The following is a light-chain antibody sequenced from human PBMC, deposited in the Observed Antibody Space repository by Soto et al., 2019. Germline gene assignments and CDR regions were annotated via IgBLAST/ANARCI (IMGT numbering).Light chain of an antibody. Sequence: QSVLTQPASVSGSPGQSITISCTGTSSDVGRYNYVSWYQQYPGKAPKLMIYEVSNRPSGVSNRFSASKSANTASLTISGLQAEDEADYYCTSYTTTTTWVFGGGTKVTVL. J-gene: IGLJ3*02. CDR3: TSYTTTTTWV. V-gene: IGLV2-14*01. CDR1: SSDVGRYNY. CDR2: EVS.